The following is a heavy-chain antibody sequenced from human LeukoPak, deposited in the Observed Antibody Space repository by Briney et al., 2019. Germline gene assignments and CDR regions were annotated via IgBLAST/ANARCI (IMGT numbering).Heavy chain of an antibody. D-gene: IGHD3-22*01. V-gene: IGHV3-21*01. J-gene: IGHJ3*02. CDR3: ARDNLPYYDSSGPNAFDI. Sequence: SGGSLRLSCAASGFTFSSYSTNWVRQAPGKGLEWVSSISSSSSYIYYADSVKGRFTISRDNAKNSLYLQMNSLRAEDTAAYYCARDNLPYYDSSGPNAFDIWGQGTMVTVSS. CDR1: GFTFSSYS. CDR2: ISSSSSYI.